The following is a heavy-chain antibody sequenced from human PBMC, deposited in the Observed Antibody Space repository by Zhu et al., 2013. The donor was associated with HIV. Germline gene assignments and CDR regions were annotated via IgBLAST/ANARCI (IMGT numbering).Heavy chain of an antibody. CDR2: IIPIFGTA. Sequence: QVQLVQSGAEVRKPGASVKVSCKASGYTFTDYYIHWVRQAPGQGLEWMGGIIPIFGTANYAQKFQGRVTITADKSTSTAYMELSSLRSEDTAVYYCALQQLVPDAFDIWGQGQWSPSLQ. CDR3: ALQQLVPDAFDI. D-gene: IGHD6-6*01. J-gene: IGHJ3*02. V-gene: IGHV1-69*06. CDR1: GYTFTDYY.